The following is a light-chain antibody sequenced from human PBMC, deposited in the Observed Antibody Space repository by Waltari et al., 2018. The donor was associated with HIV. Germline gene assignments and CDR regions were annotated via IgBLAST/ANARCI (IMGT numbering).Light chain of an antibody. J-gene: IGLJ3*02. CDR3: QVWDTVTDQGV. V-gene: IGLV3-21*04. Sequence: YVLTQPPSVSVAPGKTASLACGGDNIGSKRVHWYQQKPGQAPFLVVYYDSERPAGIAERISGSNSGNTATLTSSRVEAGDEVDYYCQVWDTVTDQGVFGGGTKLTVL. CDR2: YDS. CDR1: NIGSKR.